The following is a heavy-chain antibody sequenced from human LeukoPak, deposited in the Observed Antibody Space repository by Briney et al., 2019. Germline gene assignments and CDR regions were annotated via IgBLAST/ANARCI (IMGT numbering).Heavy chain of an antibody. D-gene: IGHD3-22*01. Sequence: GRSLRLSCAASGFNFDDYAMHWVRQGPGKGLEWVSGITWNSGYIGYADSVKGRFTISRDNAKNSLYLQMNSLRAEDTAVYYCVCYYDSSGYYYYYGMDVWGQGTTVTVSS. J-gene: IGHJ6*02. CDR3: VCYYDSSGYYYYYGMDV. CDR1: GFNFDDYA. V-gene: IGHV3-9*01. CDR2: ITWNSGYI.